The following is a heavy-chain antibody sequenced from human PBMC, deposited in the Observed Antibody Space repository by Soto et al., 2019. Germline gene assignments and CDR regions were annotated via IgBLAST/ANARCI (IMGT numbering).Heavy chain of an antibody. CDR1: GFTFASSA. V-gene: IGHV1-58*01. CDR3: AAEGSQYQLLFASRYYYYGMDV. D-gene: IGHD2-2*01. J-gene: IGHJ6*02. Sequence: ASVKVSCKASGFTFASSAVQWVRQARGQRLEWIGWIVVGSGNTNYAQKFQERVTITRDMSTSTAYMELSSLRSEDTAVYYCAAEGSQYQLLFASRYYYYGMDVWGQGTTVTVSS. CDR2: IVVGSGNT.